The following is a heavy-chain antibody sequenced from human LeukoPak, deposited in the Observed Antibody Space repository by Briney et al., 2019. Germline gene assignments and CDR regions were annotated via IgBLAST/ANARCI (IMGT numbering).Heavy chain of an antibody. Sequence: PGGSLRLSCAASGFTFSSSAMSWVRQAPGKGLEWVSAISNNGGYTYYADSVQGRFTISRDNSKNTLYLQMNSLRAEDTAVYYCAKDPRSGYYGGPYYFDYWGQGTLVTVSS. CDR1: GFTFSSSA. CDR3: AKDPRSGYYGGPYYFDY. V-gene: IGHV3-23*01. CDR2: ISNNGGYT. J-gene: IGHJ4*02. D-gene: IGHD3-3*01.